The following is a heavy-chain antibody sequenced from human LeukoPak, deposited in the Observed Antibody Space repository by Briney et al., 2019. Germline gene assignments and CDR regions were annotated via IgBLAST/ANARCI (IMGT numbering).Heavy chain of an antibody. CDR3: AKDREYYDFWSGYPPFDY. J-gene: IGHJ4*02. CDR1: GFTFTRSA. CDR2: ISGSGGST. D-gene: IGHD3-3*01. V-gene: IGHV3-23*01. Sequence: GGSLRLSCAASGFTFTRSAMGWVRQAPGKGLEWVSAISGSGGSTYYADSVKGRFTISRDNSKNTLYLQMNSLRAEDTAVYYCAKDREYYDFWSGYPPFDYWGQGTLVTVSS.